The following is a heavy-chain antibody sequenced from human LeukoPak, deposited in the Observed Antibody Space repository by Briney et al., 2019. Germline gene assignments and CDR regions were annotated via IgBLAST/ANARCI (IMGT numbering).Heavy chain of an antibody. CDR3: AKDGGSSSWYSYYYYMDV. J-gene: IGHJ6*03. V-gene: IGHV3-43D*03. CDR1: GFTFDDYA. Sequence: GGSLRLSCAASGFTFDDYAMHWVRQAPGKGLEWVSLISWDGGSTYYADSVKGRFTISRDNSKNSLYLQMNSLRAEDTALYYCAKDGGSSSWYSYYYYMDVWGKGTTVTVSS. CDR2: ISWDGGST. D-gene: IGHD6-13*01.